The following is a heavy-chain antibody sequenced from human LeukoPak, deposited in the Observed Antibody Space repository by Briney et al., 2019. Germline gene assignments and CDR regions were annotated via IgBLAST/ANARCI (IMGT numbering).Heavy chain of an antibody. J-gene: IGHJ6*02. CDR1: GGSFSGYY. Sequence: SETLSLTCAVYGGSFSGYYWSWIRQPPGKGLEWIGEINYNGSTNHNPSLKSRVTISVDTSKNQFSLKLSSVTAADTAVYYCARGSTHCSGGSCYPASDGMDVWGQGTTVTVSS. CDR2: INYNGST. V-gene: IGHV4-34*01. D-gene: IGHD2-15*01. CDR3: ARGSTHCSGGSCYPASDGMDV.